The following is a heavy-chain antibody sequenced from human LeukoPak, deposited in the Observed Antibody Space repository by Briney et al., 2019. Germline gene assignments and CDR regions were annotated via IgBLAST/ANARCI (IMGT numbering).Heavy chain of an antibody. Sequence: SETLSLTCAVSGGSISSGGYSWSWIRQPPGKGLEWIGYIYHSGSTYYNPSLKSRVTISVDTSKNQFSLELSSVTAADTAVYYCARDPQYSSSGYMDVWGKGTTVTVSS. CDR3: ARDPQYSSSGYMDV. J-gene: IGHJ6*03. CDR2: IYHSGST. D-gene: IGHD6-6*01. V-gene: IGHV4-30-2*01. CDR1: GGSISSGGYS.